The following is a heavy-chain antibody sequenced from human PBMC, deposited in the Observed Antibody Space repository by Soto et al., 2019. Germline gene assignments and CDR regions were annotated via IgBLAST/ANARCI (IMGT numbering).Heavy chain of an antibody. D-gene: IGHD3-10*01. V-gene: IGHV3-23*01. CDR2: ISSSGANI. CDR1: GFTFSNYA. J-gene: IGHJ4*02. CDR3: AKLRPYDSGSYLGY. Sequence: EVQLLESGGGLVQPGGSLRLSCAASGFTFSNYAMTWVRQAPGKGLEWVSAISSSGANIYYADSVKGRFTSSRDNSKNTLSLQMKSLRADDTAVYYCAKLRPYDSGSYLGYWGQGTLVTVSS.